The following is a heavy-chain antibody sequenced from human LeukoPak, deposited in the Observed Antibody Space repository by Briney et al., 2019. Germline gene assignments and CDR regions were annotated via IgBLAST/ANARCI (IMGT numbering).Heavy chain of an antibody. J-gene: IGHJ5*02. CDR3: ARDGWFGDYNWFDP. V-gene: IGHV3-48*01. CDR1: GFTFSSYS. D-gene: IGHD3-10*01. CDR2: ISSAINTI. Sequence: GESLRLSCAASGFTFSSYSMNWVRQAPGRGLEWVSYISSAINTIYYADSVKVRFTISRDNAKNSLYLQMNSLRIADTAMYYCARDGWFGDYNWFDPWGQGTLVTVSS.